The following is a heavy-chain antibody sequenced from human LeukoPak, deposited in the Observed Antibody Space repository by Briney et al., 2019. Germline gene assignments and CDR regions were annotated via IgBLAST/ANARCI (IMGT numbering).Heavy chain of an antibody. CDR3: ARDGEMARASYFDY. CDR1: GFTFSNYW. J-gene: IGHJ4*02. V-gene: IGHV3-7*01. CDR2: IKQDGSEK. D-gene: IGHD5-24*01. Sequence: GGSLRLSCAASGFTFSNYWMSWVRQAPGKGLEWVANIKQDGSEKNYVDSVKGRFTISRDNAKNSLYLQMNSLRAEDTAVYYCARDGEMARASYFDYWGQGTLVTVSS.